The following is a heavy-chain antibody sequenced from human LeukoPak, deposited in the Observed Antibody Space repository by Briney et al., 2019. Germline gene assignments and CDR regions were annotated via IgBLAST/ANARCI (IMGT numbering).Heavy chain of an antibody. CDR2: IYYSGST. CDR1: GGSISSYY. CDR3: ARQSGSYPYYFDY. V-gene: IGHV4-59*08. J-gene: IGHJ4*02. D-gene: IGHD1-26*01. Sequence: SETLSLTCTVSGGSISSYYWSWIRQPPGKGLEWIGYIYYSGSTNYNPSLKSRVTISVDTSKNQFSLKLSSVTAADTAVYYCARQSGSYPYYFDYWGQGTLVTVSS.